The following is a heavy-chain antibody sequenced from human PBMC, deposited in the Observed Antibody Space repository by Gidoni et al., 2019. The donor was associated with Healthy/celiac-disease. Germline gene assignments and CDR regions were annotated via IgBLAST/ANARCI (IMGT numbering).Heavy chain of an antibody. Sequence: QVQLQESGPGLVKLSQTLSLTCTVSGGSISRGDYYWRWIRQPPGKGLEWIGYIYYSGSTYYNPSLKSRVTISVDTSKNQFSLKLSSVTAADTAVYYCARAPRFSGSKGWFDPWGQGTLVTVSS. V-gene: IGHV4-30-4*01. CDR3: ARAPRFSGSKGWFDP. CDR1: GGSISRGDYY. D-gene: IGHD2-15*01. J-gene: IGHJ5*02. CDR2: IYYSGST.